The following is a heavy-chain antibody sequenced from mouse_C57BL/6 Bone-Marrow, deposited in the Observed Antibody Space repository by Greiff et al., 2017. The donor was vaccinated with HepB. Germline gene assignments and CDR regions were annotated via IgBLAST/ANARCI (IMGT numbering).Heavy chain of an antibody. CDR3: TTYDYGFDY. CDR2: IDPENGDT. CDR1: GFNIKDDY. D-gene: IGHD1-1*01. V-gene: IGHV14-4*01. J-gene: IGHJ2*01. Sequence: EVQLQQSGAELVRPGASVKLSCTASGFNIKDDYMHWVKQRPEQGLEWIGWIDPENGDTEYASKFQGKATIAADTSSNTAYLQLSSLTSEDPAVYYCTTYDYGFDYWGQGTTLTVSS.